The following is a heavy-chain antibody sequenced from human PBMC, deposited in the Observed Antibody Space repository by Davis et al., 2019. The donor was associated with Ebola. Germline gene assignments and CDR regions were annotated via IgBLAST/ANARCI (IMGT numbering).Heavy chain of an antibody. Sequence: MPGGSLRLSCTVSGGSISSYYWSWIRQPPGKGLEWIGYIYGDSTKYNASLQSRVTISVDTSKNQFSLKLKSVTAADTAVYFCARPRDLGYGDPFDLWGRGAVVTVSP. CDR3: ARPRDLGYGDPFDL. V-gene: IGHV4-59*08. J-gene: IGHJ3*01. CDR2: IYGDST. CDR1: GGSISSYY. D-gene: IGHD2-15*01.